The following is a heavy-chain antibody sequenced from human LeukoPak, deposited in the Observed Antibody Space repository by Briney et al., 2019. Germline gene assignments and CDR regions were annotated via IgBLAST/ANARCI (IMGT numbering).Heavy chain of an antibody. CDR2: IDSSGST. D-gene: IGHD5/OR15-5a*01. V-gene: IGHV3-53*01. J-gene: IGHJ6*03. Sequence: PGGSLRLSCAASGFTVSSNYMRWVRQAPGRGLEGVSVIDSSGSTSYADSVKGRFSISRDNSKNTLYLQMNSLRDEDTAVYYCARVYPIYYYMDVWGKGTTVTISS. CDR1: GFTVSSNY. CDR3: ARVYPIYYYMDV.